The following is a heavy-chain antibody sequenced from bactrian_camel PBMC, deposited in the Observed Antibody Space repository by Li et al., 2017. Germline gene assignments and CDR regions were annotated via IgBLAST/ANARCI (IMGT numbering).Heavy chain of an antibody. CDR2: MCFGRDTT. J-gene: IGHJ4*01. CDR3: AADRTPGTSPLQRAGYRY. Sequence: VQLVESGGGSVQAGGSLRLSCAHSGYPSSRHCMGWFRQDRQGVASMCFGRDTTYYAESAKGRFTISRDPSTNTLYLQMNSLKPEDTAMYVCAADRTPGTSPLQRAGYRYWGQGTQVTVS. V-gene: IGHV3S31*01. D-gene: IGHD1*01. CDR1: GYPSSRHC.